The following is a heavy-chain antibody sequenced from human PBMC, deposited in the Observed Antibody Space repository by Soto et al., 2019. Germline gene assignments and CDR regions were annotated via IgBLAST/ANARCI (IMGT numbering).Heavy chain of an antibody. D-gene: IGHD3-3*01. CDR1: GYTFTSYA. V-gene: IGHV1-3*01. CDR2: INAGNGNT. J-gene: IGHJ4*02. CDR3: ARDVGYESYYDFWSGYYTAGPLDY. Sequence: ASLTVSCNASGYTFTSYAMHWVRQAHGQRLEWMGWINAGNGNTKYSQKFQGRVTITRDTSASTAYMELSSLRSEDTAVYYCARDVGYESYYDFWSGYYTAGPLDYWGQGTLVTVSS.